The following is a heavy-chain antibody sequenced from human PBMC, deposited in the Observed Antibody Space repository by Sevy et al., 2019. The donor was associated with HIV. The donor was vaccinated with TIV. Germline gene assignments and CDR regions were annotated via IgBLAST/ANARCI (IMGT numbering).Heavy chain of an antibody. V-gene: IGHV3-48*02. Sequence: GGSLRLSCVTSGFSVKDYRMNWVRQAPGKGLEWIASVSSGGYPMNYEGPVYGRFTIARDDADDSMYLLMNRMKDEDTALYYCARWPPSWSFDDSDYYVFWGQGALVTVSS. CDR1: GFSVKDYR. J-gene: IGHJ4*02. CDR2: VSSGGYPM. D-gene: IGHD3-22*01. CDR3: ARWPPSWSFDDSDYYVF.